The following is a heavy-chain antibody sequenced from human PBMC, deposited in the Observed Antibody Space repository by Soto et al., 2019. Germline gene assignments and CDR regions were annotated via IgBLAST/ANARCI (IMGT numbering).Heavy chain of an antibody. D-gene: IGHD3-9*01. CDR1: GYTFTNYD. CDR3: ARTEGGNEQTDWSY. CDR2: MNANSGNT. J-gene: IGHJ4*02. V-gene: IGHV1-8*01. Sequence: QVQLVQSGAEVKKPGASVKVSCMASGYTFTNYDINWVRQATGQGLEWMGWMNANSGNTGNAQKFRGRVTMTRDTTISTAYIELSSLTSVDTAVYFWARTEGGNEQTDWSYWGQGTLVTVSS.